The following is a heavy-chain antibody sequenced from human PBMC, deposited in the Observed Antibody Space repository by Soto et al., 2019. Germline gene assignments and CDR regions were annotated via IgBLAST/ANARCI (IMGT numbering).Heavy chain of an antibody. V-gene: IGHV4-34*01. CDR3: ASSYYGSGSYYYFDY. J-gene: IGHJ4*02. D-gene: IGHD3-10*01. Sequence: QVQLQQWGAGLLKPSETLSLTCAVYGGSFSGYYWSWIRQPPGKGLEWIGEINHSGSTNYNPSLKSRVTISVDTSKNQCSLKLSSVTAADTAVYYCASSYYGSGSYYYFDYWGQGTLVTVSS. CDR1: GGSFSGYY. CDR2: INHSGST.